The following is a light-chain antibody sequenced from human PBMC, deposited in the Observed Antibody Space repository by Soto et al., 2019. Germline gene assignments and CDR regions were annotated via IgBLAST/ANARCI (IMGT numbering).Light chain of an antibody. Sequence: QSVLTQPPSVSAAPGQKVSISCSGSSSDIGSNYVSWFQHLPGTAPKLLIYDNNKRPSGIPDRFSGSKSGTSVTLGITGLQPGDEADYYCGTWDSSLSAGYIFGTGTKLTVL. J-gene: IGLJ1*01. V-gene: IGLV1-51*01. CDR2: DNN. CDR1: SSDIGSNY. CDR3: GTWDSSLSAGYI.